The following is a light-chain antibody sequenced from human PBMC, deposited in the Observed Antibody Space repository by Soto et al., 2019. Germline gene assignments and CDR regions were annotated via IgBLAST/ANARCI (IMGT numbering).Light chain of an antibody. J-gene: IGKJ4*01. CDR3: QQFGRYPLT. Sequence: EVVLTQSPGTLSLSPGERATLSCRASQSVRNNYLAWYQQKPGQAPRFLMYATSNRATGIPDRFSGGGSGTDFTLTIIRLEPEDFAVYYCQQFGRYPLTFGGGTKVEIK. CDR1: QSVRNNY. CDR2: ATS. V-gene: IGKV3-20*01.